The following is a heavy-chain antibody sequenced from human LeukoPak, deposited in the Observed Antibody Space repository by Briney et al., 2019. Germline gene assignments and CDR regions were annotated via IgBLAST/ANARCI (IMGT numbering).Heavy chain of an antibody. Sequence: GGSLRLSCAASGFSVSGNYMSWVRQAPGKGLEWVSAIYSGGATYYTDSVKGRFTMSRHTSKNTLDLQMNSLRVEDTAVYYCARWKMEGIVVDVFDIWSQGTRVTVSS. J-gene: IGHJ3*02. CDR3: ARWKMEGIVVDVFDI. CDR1: GFSVSGNY. D-gene: IGHD3-22*01. CDR2: IYSGGAT. V-gene: IGHV3-53*04.